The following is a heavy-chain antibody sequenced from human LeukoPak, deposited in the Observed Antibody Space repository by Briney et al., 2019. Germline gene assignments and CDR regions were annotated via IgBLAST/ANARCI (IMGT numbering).Heavy chain of an antibody. CDR2: ISYSGST. CDR3: AKDSRSGPRQTNAFDV. V-gene: IGHV4-39*02. Sequence: SETLSLTCTVSGGSISSSNYYWGWIRQPPGKGLEWIGSISYSGSTYYNPSLKSRVTISADTSKNQFSLQLNSVTPGDTAMYYCAKDSRSGPRQTNAFDVWGQGTMVTVSS. D-gene: IGHD3-10*01. J-gene: IGHJ3*01. CDR1: GGSISSSNYY.